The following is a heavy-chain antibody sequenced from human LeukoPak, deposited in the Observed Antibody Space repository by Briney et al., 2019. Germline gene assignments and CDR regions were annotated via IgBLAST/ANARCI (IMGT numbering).Heavy chain of an antibody. CDR3: ARDEGGSYSFDY. CDR2: IKQDGSAK. V-gene: IGHV3-7*01. J-gene: IGHJ4*02. Sequence: GGSLRLSCAASGFTFSNYWMSWVRQAPGRGLEWVANIKQDGSAKYYVDSVKGRFTISRDNAKNSLFLQMNSLRAEDSAVYYCARDEGGSYSFDYWGQGTLVTVSS. D-gene: IGHD1-26*01. CDR1: GFTFSNYW.